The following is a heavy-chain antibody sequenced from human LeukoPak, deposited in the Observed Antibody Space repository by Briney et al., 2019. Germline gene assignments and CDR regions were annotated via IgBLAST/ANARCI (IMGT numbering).Heavy chain of an antibody. V-gene: IGHV3-21*01. CDR2: ISSSSGCI. Sequence: PAGSLRLSCAVSGFTFGLYTTNWVSQAPGQGLEWVSSISSSSGCIYYADSVKGRFNIYRDNAENPLYLQMHSLRAEDTAICFCAREDYGSGWTGWFDPWGQGTLVTVSS. CDR1: GFTFGLYT. D-gene: IGHD6-25*01. J-gene: IGHJ5*02. CDR3: AREDYGSGWTGWFDP.